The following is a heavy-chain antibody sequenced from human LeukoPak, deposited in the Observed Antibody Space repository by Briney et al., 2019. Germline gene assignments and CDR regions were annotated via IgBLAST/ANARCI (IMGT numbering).Heavy chain of an antibody. V-gene: IGHV3-21*01. CDR2: ISSSSSYI. J-gene: IGHJ6*03. CDR1: GFTFSTYS. Sequence: TGGSLRLSCAASGFTFSTYSMNWVRQAPGKGPEWVSCISSSSSYIYYADSVKGRFTISRDNAKSSLYLQMNSLRAEDTAAYYCARGPDYYFYMDVWGRGTTVTISS. CDR3: ARGPDYYFYMDV.